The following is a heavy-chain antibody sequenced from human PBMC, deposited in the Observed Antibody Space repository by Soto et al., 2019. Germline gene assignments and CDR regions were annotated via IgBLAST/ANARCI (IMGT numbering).Heavy chain of an antibody. Sequence: GSLRLSCAASGFTFSSYGMHWVRQAPGKGLEWVAVIWYDGSNKYYADSVKGRFTISRDNSKNTLYLQMNSLRAEDTAVYYCARVPNYYDSSGSLGPDYWGQGTLVTVSS. V-gene: IGHV3-33*01. CDR2: IWYDGSNK. CDR3: ARVPNYYDSSGSLGPDY. CDR1: GFTFSSYG. J-gene: IGHJ4*02. D-gene: IGHD3-22*01.